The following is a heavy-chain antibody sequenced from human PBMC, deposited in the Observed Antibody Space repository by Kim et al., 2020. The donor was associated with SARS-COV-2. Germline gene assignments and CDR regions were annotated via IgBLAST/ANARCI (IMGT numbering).Heavy chain of an antibody. CDR3: ARRGDVTRYCSGGRRLPDGSDI. CDR2: INYSGST. D-gene: IGHD2-15*01. Sequence: SETLSLTCTVSGGSISSYYWSWIRQPPGKGLEWIGYINYSGSTNYNPSLKSRVIISVDTSKNQFSLKLSSVTAADTAVYYCARRGDVTRYCSGGRRLPDGSDICRRGTMVTVS. CDR1: GGSISSYY. V-gene: IGHV4-59*13. J-gene: IGHJ3*02.